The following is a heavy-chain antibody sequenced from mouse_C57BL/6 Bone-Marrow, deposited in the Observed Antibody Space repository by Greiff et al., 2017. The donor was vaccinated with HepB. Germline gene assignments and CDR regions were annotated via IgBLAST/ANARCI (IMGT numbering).Heavy chain of an antibody. J-gene: IGHJ4*01. D-gene: IGHD2-3*01. CDR2: IHPNSGST. CDR1: GYTFTSYW. Sequence: QVQLQQPGAELVKPGASVKLSCKASGYTFTSYWMHWVKQRPGQGLEWIGMIHPNSGSTNYNEKFKSKATLTVDKSSSTAYMQLSSLTSEDSAVYYCTISYGYYYYYAMDYWGQRTSVTVSS. CDR3: TISYGYYYYYAMDY. V-gene: IGHV1-64*01.